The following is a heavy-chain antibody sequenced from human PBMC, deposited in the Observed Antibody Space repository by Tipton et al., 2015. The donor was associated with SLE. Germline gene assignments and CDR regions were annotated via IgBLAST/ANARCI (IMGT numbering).Heavy chain of an antibody. D-gene: IGHD1-1*01. V-gene: IGHV3-48*03. CDR3: ARDGIKTGYYYYMDV. Sequence: SLRLSCAASGFTFSSYEMNWVRQAPGKGLEWVSYISSSGSTIYYADSVKGRFTISRDNAKNSLYLQMNSLRAEDTAVHYCARDGIKTGYYYYMDVWGKGTTVTVSS. CDR2: ISSSGSTI. J-gene: IGHJ6*03. CDR1: GFTFSSYE.